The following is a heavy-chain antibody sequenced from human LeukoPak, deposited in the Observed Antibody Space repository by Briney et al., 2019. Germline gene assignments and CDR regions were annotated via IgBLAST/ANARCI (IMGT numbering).Heavy chain of an antibody. D-gene: IGHD4-17*01. Sequence: PGGSLRLSCAASGFTVRSNYMSWVRQAPGKGLEWVSALYSGGSTFYADSVKDRFTISRDNSKNTLCLQMNSLRAEDTAVYYCASGDYGLFGYWGQGTLVTVSS. V-gene: IGHV3-66*01. CDR3: ASGDYGLFGY. CDR2: LYSGGST. J-gene: IGHJ4*02. CDR1: GFTVRSNY.